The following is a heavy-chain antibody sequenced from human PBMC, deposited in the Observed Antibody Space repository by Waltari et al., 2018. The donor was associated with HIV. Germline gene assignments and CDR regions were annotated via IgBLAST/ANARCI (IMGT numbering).Heavy chain of an antibody. Sequence: QVQLQESGPGLVKPSETLSLTCTVSGGSISSCYWSWIRQPAGKGLEWIGRIYTSGSTNHHPSLKSRVTMSVDTSKNQFSLKLSSVTAADTAVYYCARFVGSSWVHGMDVWGQGTTVTVSS. D-gene: IGHD6-13*01. CDR1: GGSISSCY. CDR2: IYTSGST. J-gene: IGHJ6*02. CDR3: ARFVGSSWVHGMDV. V-gene: IGHV4-4*07.